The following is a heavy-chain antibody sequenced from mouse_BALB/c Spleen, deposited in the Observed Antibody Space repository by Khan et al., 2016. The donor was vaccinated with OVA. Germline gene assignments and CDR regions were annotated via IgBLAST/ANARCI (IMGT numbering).Heavy chain of an antibody. CDR3: ARLEDI. J-gene: IGHJ2*01. CDR1: GISLTSYG. CDR2: IWAGGST. V-gene: IGHV2-9*02. Sequence: VLEPRLLPPSQSLSITCTVSGISLTSYGVHWVRHPPGKGLEWLGVIWAGGSTNYNSARMSRLSISNDNSKSQAFLKMNSLQTYDTAMYYCARLEDIWGQGTTLTVSS. D-gene: IGHD1-3*01.